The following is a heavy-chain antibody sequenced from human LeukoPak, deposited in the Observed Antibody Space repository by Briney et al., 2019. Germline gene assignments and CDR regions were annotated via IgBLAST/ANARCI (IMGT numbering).Heavy chain of an antibody. J-gene: IGHJ6*02. V-gene: IGHV1-69*13. CDR3: ARAFLPPDIVVVVAATFRGYYYYGMDV. Sequence: GASVKVSCKASGGTFSSYAISWVRQAPGQGLEWMGGIIPILGTANYAQKFQGRVTITADGSTSTAYMELSSLRSEDTAVYYCARAFLPPDIVVVVAATFRGYYYYGMDVWGQGTTATVSS. D-gene: IGHD2-15*01. CDR2: IIPILGTA. CDR1: GGTFSSYA.